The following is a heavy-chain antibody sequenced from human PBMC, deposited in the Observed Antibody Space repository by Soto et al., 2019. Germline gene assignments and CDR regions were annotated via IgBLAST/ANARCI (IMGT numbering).Heavy chain of an antibody. CDR3: AREARLRYFDWSPDWFDP. D-gene: IGHD3-9*01. CDR1: GDSVSSNSAA. CDR2: TYYRSKWYN. Sequence: SQTLSLTCAISGDSVSSNSAAWNWIRQSPSRGLEWLGRTYYRSKWYNDYAVSVKSRITINPDTSKNQFSLQLNSVTPEDTAVYYCAREARLRYFDWSPDWFDPWGQGTLVTVSS. J-gene: IGHJ5*02. V-gene: IGHV6-1*01.